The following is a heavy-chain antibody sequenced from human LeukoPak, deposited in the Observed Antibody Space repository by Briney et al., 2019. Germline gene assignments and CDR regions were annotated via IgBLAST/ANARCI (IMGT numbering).Heavy chain of an antibody. V-gene: IGHV4-59*08. CDR1: GASIGGSC. J-gene: IGHJ4*02. CDR3: ARHLSRATYPLDY. D-gene: IGHD5/OR15-5a*01. Sequence: PSETLSLTCTVSGASIGGSCWSWFRQPPGERLEWIAYICSGDTDSTNYHPSLRSRVTISADTSSNQFSLKLRSVTAADTAVYYCARHLSRATYPLDYWGQGTPVTVSS. CDR2: ICSGDTDST.